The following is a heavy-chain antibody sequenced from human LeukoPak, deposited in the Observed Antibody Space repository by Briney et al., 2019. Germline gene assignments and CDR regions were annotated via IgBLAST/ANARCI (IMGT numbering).Heavy chain of an antibody. CDR1: GFTFSSFW. CDR3: ARDKGSDEGSKFDY. J-gene: IGHJ4*02. Sequence: GGSLRLSCAASGFTFSSFWMSWVRQAPGKGLEWVANIKQDGSEKYYVDSVKGRFTISGDNAKKSLYLQVNSLRAEDTAVYYCARDKGSDEGSKFDYWGQGTLVTVSS. CDR2: IKQDGSEK. V-gene: IGHV3-7*03.